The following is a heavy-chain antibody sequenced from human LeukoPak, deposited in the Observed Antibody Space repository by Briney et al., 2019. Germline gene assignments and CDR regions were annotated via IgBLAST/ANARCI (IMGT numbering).Heavy chain of an antibody. CDR1: GGTFSSYA. J-gene: IGHJ4*02. CDR2: MNPNSGNT. CDR3: ARAITYYDFWSGYSQSGRYFDY. D-gene: IGHD3-3*01. V-gene: IGHV1-8*03. Sequence: EASVKVSCKASGGTFSSYAISWVRPATGQGLEWMGWMNPNSGNTGYAQKFQGRVTITRNTSISTAYMELSSLRSEDTAVYYCARAITYYDFWSGYSQSGRYFDYWGQGTLVTVSS.